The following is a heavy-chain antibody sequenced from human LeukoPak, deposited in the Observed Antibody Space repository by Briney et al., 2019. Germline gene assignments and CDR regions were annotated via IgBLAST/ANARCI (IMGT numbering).Heavy chain of an antibody. Sequence: PGGSLRLSCAASGFTFSSYGMHWVRQAPGKGLEWVAVIWYDGSNEYYGDSVKGRFTISRDNSKNTLFLQMNSLRAEDTAVYYCARRMGITATPYAYYFDSWGQGTLVTVSS. CDR1: GFTFSSYG. CDR2: IWYDGSNE. CDR3: ARRMGITATPYAYYFDS. J-gene: IGHJ4*02. V-gene: IGHV3-33*01. D-gene: IGHD1-7*01.